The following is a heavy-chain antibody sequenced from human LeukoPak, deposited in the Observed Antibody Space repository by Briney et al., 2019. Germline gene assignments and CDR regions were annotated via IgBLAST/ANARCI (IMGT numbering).Heavy chain of an antibody. Sequence: GGSLRLSCAASGFTFSSSAMSWVRQAPGKGLEWVSAISNNGGYTYYADSVQGRFTITRDNSKSTLCLQMNSLRAEDTVVYYCAKEATIFGVVMADYWGQGTLVTVSS. CDR3: AKEATIFGVVMADY. D-gene: IGHD3-3*01. CDR2: ISNNGGYT. J-gene: IGHJ4*02. V-gene: IGHV3-23*01. CDR1: GFTFSSSA.